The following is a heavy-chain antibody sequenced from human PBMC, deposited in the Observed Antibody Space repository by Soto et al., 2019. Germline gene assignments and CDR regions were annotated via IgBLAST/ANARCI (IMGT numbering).Heavy chain of an antibody. Sequence: GGSLRLSCAASGFTFSSYAMSWVRQAPGKGLEWVSAISGSGGSTYYADSVKGRFTISRDNSKNTLYLQMNSLRAEDTAVYYCAKGFLYDFWSGYFGDDYWGQGTLVTVSS. CDR2: ISGSGGST. J-gene: IGHJ4*02. CDR3: AKGFLYDFWSGYFGDDY. CDR1: GFTFSSYA. D-gene: IGHD3-3*01. V-gene: IGHV3-23*01.